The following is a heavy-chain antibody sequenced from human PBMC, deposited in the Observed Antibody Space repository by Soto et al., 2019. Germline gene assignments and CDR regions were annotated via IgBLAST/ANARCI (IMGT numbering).Heavy chain of an antibody. CDR2: IGGSGGDS. V-gene: IGHV3-23*01. D-gene: IGHD3-3*01. Sequence: QLLESGGGLVQPGGSLRVSCAVSGFTFSNYAMTWVRLAPGKGLEWVSTIGGSGGDSYYSDSVMGRFTISRENSRNSLYLQMDSLRAEDMALYHCVRDWSGSSCPCMDVWCQGTTVTVSS. CDR3: VRDWSGSSCPCMDV. J-gene: IGHJ6*02. CDR1: GFTFSNYA.